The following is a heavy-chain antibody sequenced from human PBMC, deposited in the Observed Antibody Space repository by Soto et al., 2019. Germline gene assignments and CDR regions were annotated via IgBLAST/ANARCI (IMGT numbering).Heavy chain of an antibody. D-gene: IGHD6-19*01. CDR2: IYYSGST. CDR3: AREDSSGWRDNDAFDI. V-gene: IGHV4-61*01. CDR1: GGSVSSGSYY. Sequence: PSETLSLTCTVSGGSVSSGSYYWSWIRQPPGKGLEWIGYIYYSGSTNYNPSLKSRVTISVDTSKSQFSLKLSSVTAADTAVYYCAREDSSGWRDNDAFDIWGQGTMVTVSS. J-gene: IGHJ3*02.